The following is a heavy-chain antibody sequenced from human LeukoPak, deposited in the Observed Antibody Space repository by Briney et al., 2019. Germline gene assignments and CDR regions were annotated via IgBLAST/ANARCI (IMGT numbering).Heavy chain of an antibody. J-gene: IGHJ6*03. V-gene: IGHV4-61*02. D-gene: IGHD3-10*01. Sequence: SHTLSLTCTVPGRSISSGSYYWRWLRQPAGKALESIGRIYTSGSTSYNPSLNNQFNISVDTPMNQLSLKLSSVTAADTAVYYCARSGFGELGVANYYYYYYMDVWGKGTTVTISS. CDR1: GRSISSGSYY. CDR3: ARSGFGELGVANYYYYYYMDV. CDR2: IYTSGST.